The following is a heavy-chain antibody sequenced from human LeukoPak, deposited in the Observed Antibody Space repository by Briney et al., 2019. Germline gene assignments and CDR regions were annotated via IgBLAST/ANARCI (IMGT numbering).Heavy chain of an antibody. CDR2: ISTSGSS. J-gene: IGHJ3*02. Sequence: SETLSLTCIVSGGSISSSYWSWIRQSAGKGLEWIGRISTSGSSNYNPSLKSRVTMSVDSSKNQFSLKLTSVTAADTAVYYCARVVIPAAFGAFDIWGQGTMVTVSP. D-gene: IGHD2-2*01. CDR3: ARVVIPAAFGAFDI. CDR1: GGSISSSY. V-gene: IGHV4-4*07.